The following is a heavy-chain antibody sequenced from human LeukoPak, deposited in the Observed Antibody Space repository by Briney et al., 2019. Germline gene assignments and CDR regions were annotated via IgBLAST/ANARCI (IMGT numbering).Heavy chain of an antibody. J-gene: IGHJ6*02. V-gene: IGHV3-13*01. CDR3: ARGLAAAGNYGMDV. CDR1: GFTFSSYD. CDR2: IGTAGDT. Sequence: GGSLRLSCAASGFTFSSYDMHWVRQATGKGLEWVSAIGTAGDTYYPGSVKGRFTISRENAKNSLYLQTNSLRAGDTAVYYCARGLAAAGNYGMDVWGQGTTVTVSS. D-gene: IGHD6-13*01.